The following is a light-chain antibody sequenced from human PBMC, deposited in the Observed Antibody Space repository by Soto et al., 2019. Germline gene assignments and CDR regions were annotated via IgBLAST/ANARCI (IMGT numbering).Light chain of an antibody. Sequence: EIVLTQSPGTLSLSPGERATLSCRASQSVSSNYLAWYQQKPGQTPRVLIYGASSRATGIPDRFSGSGSGTEFTLTISSLEAEDFAVYYCQQYGTSPWTFGQGTKLEIK. CDR1: QSVSSNY. V-gene: IGKV3-20*01. CDR2: GAS. J-gene: IGKJ1*01. CDR3: QQYGTSPWT.